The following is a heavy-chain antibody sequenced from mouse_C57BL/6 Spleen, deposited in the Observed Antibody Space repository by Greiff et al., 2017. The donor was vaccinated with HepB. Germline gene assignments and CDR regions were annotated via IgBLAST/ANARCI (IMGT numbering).Heavy chain of an antibody. V-gene: IGHV5-17*01. J-gene: IGHJ3*01. CDR1: GFTFSDYG. CDR3: ARPVVTTGVAY. D-gene: IGHD2-2*01. CDR2: ISSGSSTI. Sequence: EVMLVESGGGLVKPGGSLKLSCAASGFTFSDYGMHWVRQAPEKGLEWVAYISSGSSTIYYADTVKGRFTISRDNAKNTLFLQMTSLRSEDTAMYYCARPVVTTGVAYWGQGTLVTVSA.